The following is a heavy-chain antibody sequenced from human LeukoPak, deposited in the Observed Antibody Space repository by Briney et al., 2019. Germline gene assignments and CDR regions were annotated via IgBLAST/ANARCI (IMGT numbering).Heavy chain of an antibody. J-gene: IGHJ5*02. CDR3: ARDTGGPNWFDP. CDR2: ISSSSSYI. D-gene: IGHD2-8*02. CDR1: GFTFSSYS. Sequence: GGSLRLSCAASGFTFSSYSMNWVRQAPGKELAWVSSISSSSSYIYYADSVKGRFTISRDNAKNSLYLQMNSLRAEDTAVYYCARDTGGPNWFDPWGQGTLVTVSS. V-gene: IGHV3-21*01.